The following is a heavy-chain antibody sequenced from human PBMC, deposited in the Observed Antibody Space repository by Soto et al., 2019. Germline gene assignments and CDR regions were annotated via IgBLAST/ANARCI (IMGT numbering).Heavy chain of an antibody. V-gene: IGHV5-51*01. CDR2: IYPDDSDT. J-gene: IGHJ4*02. CDR3: ARLPLQYCSGGRCYRYFDY. CDR1: GYSFIHYW. D-gene: IGHD2-15*01. Sequence: GESLKISCKGSGYSFIHYWIGWVRQMPGKGLEWMGIIYPDDSDTRYSPSFQGQVTISVDKSVSTAYLQWSTLKASDTAMYYCARLPLQYCSGGRCYRYFDYWGQGTLVTVSS.